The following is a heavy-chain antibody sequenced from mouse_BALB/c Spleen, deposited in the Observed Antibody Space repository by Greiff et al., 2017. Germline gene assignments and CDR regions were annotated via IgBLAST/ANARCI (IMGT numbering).Heavy chain of an antibody. CDR1: GFSLTSYG. J-gene: IGHJ4*01. CDR2: IWAGGST. CDR3: ARDQRYAMDY. V-gene: IGHV2-9*02. Sequence: VKLMESGPGLVAPSQSLSITCTVSGFSLTSYGVHWVRQPPGKGLEWLGVIWAGGSTNYNSALMSRLSISKDNSKSQVFLKMNSLQTDDTAMYYCARDQRYAMDYWGQGTSVTVSS.